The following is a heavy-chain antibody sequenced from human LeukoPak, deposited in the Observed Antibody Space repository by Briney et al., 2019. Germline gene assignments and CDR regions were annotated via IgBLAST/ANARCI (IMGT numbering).Heavy chain of an antibody. V-gene: IGHV3-53*01. CDR1: GFSVSSSY. Sequence: GGSLRLSCAASGFSVSSSYMSWVRQPPGKGLEWVSVIYSGGSTYYADSVKGRFTISRDNSKNTLSLQMNSLRAEDTAVYYCARHATVGYFEDAFDIWGQGTMVTVSS. D-gene: IGHD5-18*01. CDR2: IYSGGST. CDR3: ARHATVGYFEDAFDI. J-gene: IGHJ3*02.